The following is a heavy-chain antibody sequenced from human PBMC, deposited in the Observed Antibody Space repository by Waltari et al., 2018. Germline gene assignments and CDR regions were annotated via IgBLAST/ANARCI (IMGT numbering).Heavy chain of an antibody. Sequence: EVQLVESGGGLVKPGGSLRLSCAASGFTFSSYSMNWVRQAPGKGLEWVSSISSSSSYIYYADSVKGRCTISSDNAKNSRYLQRNSLRAEDTAVYYCARDLVRGLVSSYWGQGTLVTVSS. CDR1: GFTFSSYS. CDR3: ARDLVRGLVSSY. CDR2: ISSSSSYI. D-gene: IGHD3-10*01. V-gene: IGHV3-21*01. J-gene: IGHJ4*02.